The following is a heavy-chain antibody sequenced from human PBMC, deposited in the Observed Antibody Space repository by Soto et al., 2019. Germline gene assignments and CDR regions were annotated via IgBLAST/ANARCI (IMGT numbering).Heavy chain of an antibody. Sequence: QVQLVQSGAEVKKPGSSVKVSCKASGGTFSSYAISWVRQAPGQGLEWMGGIIPIFGTANYAQKFQGRVTITADKSTSTAYMELSSLRSEDTAVYYCARDLGYSYGGRYYYYGMDVWGQGNTVTVSS. CDR3: ARDLGYSYGGRYYYYGMDV. J-gene: IGHJ6*02. CDR2: IIPIFGTA. D-gene: IGHD5-18*01. V-gene: IGHV1-69*06. CDR1: GGTFSSYA.